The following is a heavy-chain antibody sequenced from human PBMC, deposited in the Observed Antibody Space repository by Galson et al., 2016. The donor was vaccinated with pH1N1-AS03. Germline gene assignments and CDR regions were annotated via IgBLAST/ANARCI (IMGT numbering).Heavy chain of an antibody. J-gene: IGHJ3*02. V-gene: IGHV1-18*04. D-gene: IGHD3-16*01. Sequence: SVKVSCKASGYIFTGFYVHWVRQAPGQGLEWMGWISPYNGNTNYAQKLQGRVTMTTDTSTSTAYMELRSLKSDDTAVYYCAREMGIMDAFDIWGQGTMVTVAS. CDR3: AREMGIMDAFDI. CDR2: ISPYNGNT. CDR1: GYIFTGFY.